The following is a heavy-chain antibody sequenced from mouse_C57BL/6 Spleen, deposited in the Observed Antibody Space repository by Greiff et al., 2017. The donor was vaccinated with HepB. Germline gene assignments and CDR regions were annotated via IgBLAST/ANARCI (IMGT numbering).Heavy chain of an antibody. V-gene: IGHV1-81*01. CDR3: ARSTTVVEGYDMDY. D-gene: IGHD1-1*01. Sequence: VQLQQSGAELARPGASVKLSCKASGYTFTSYGISWVKQRTGQGLEWIGEIYPRSGNTYYNEKFKGKATLTADKSSSTAYMELRSLTSEDSAVYFCARSTTVVEGYDMDYWGQGTSVTVSS. CDR2: IYPRSGNT. CDR1: GYTFTSYG. J-gene: IGHJ4*01.